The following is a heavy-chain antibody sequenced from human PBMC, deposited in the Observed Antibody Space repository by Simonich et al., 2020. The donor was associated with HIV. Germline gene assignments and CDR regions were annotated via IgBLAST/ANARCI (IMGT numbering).Heavy chain of an antibody. CDR1: GFTFGHYA. CDR2: IRSKAYGGKT. J-gene: IGHJ3*02. CDR3: SRDGGDYNLWSGYPDAFDI. Sequence: EVQLVESGGGLVQPGRSRRLSCTASGFTFGHYAMRWVRQAPGKGVGGVGFIRSKAYGGKTEYASSVKGRFTISRDDSKSIAYLQMNSLKPENTAVYYCSRDGGDYNLWSGYPDAFDIWGQGTMVTVSS. V-gene: IGHV3-49*04. D-gene: IGHD3-3*01.